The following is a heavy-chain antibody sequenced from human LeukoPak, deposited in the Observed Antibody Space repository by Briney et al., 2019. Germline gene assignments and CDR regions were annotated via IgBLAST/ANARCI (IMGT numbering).Heavy chain of an antibody. CDR1: GHTFVSYG. V-gene: IGHV1-18*01. D-gene: IGHD2-2*01. CDR3: ARRFCSSVSCYDDDAFDV. J-gene: IGHJ3*01. Sequence: GASVKVSCKASGHTFVSYGISWVRQAPGQGLEWMGWISGYNGKINYAQKFQGRVTMTTDTSTSTAYLELRSLTSEDTVVYYRARRFCSSVSCYDDDAFDVWGQGTLVTVSS. CDR2: ISGYNGKI.